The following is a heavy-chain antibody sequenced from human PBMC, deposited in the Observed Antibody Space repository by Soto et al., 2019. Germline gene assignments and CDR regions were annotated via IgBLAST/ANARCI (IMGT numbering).Heavy chain of an antibody. CDR1: GFTFSSHW. CDR2: ISDDGTTT. CDR3: ARSISCYDY. J-gene: IGHJ4*02. Sequence: EVQLVESGGGLVQPGGSLRLSCAASGFTFSSHWMHWVRQAPGKGLVWVSRISDDGTTTTYADSVKGRFTISRDNAKNTLYLQMNGLRAEDTAVYYCARSISCYDYWGQGTLVTVSS. D-gene: IGHD2-15*01. V-gene: IGHV3-74*01.